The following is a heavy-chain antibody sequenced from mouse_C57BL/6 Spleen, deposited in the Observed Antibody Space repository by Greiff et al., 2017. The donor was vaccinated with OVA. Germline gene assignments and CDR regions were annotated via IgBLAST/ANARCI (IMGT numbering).Heavy chain of an antibody. V-gene: IGHV1-26*01. D-gene: IGHD1-1*01. CDR3: ARTYYGPFAY. CDR1: GYTFTDYY. Sequence: VQLQQSGPELVKPGASVKISCKASGYTFTDYYMNWVMQSHGKSLEWIGDINPNNGGTSYNQKFKGKATLTVDKSSSTAYMELRSLTSEDSAVYYCARTYYGPFAYWGQGTLVTVSA. CDR2: INPNNGGT. J-gene: IGHJ3*01.